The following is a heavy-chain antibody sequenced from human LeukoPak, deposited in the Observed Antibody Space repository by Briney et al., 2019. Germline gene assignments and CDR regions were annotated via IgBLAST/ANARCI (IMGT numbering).Heavy chain of an antibody. CDR1: GASISSNNW. V-gene: IGHV4-4*02. D-gene: IGHD6-13*01. Sequence: NPSETLSLTCAVSGASISSNNWWWSWVRQPPGKGLEWIGEIYHSGSTNYNPSLKSRVTMSVDKSKNQFSLKLSSVTAADTAVYYCASAEPRGIIWYPYWGQGTLVTVSS. CDR3: ASAEPRGIIWYPY. CDR2: IYHSGST. J-gene: IGHJ4*02.